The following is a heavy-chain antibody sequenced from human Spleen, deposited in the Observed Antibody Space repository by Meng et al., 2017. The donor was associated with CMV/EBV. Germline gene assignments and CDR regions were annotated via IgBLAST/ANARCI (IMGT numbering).Heavy chain of an antibody. CDR1: GFTFSKFD. D-gene: IGHD6-19*01. CDR3: ARDEEGPYNSGWYGY. J-gene: IGHJ4*02. CDR2: LHSTGYT. V-gene: IGHV3-13*01. Sequence: GESLKISCAASGFTFSKFDMHWVRQPIGKGLEWVSALHSTGYTYYSDSVKGRFTISRDNSKNTLYLQMNSLRAEDTAVYYCARDEEGPYNSGWYGYWGQGTLVTVSS.